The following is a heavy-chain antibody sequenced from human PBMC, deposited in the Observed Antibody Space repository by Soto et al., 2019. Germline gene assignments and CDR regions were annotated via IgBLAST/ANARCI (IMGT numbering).Heavy chain of an antibody. J-gene: IGHJ5*02. CDR1: GGSISSGGYY. CDR2: IYYSGST. Sequence: QVQLQESGPGLVKPSQTLSLTCTVSGGSISSGGYYWSWIRQHPGKGLEWIGYIYYSGSTYYNPSPKSRVTISVDTSKHQSSLKLSSATAADTTVYYCAREEGGGYDHRWFAPWGQGTLVTVSS. D-gene: IGHD5-12*01. V-gene: IGHV4-31*03. CDR3: AREEGGGYDHRWFAP.